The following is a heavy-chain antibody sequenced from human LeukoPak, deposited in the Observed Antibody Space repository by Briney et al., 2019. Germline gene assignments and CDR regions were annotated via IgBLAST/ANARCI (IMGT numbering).Heavy chain of an antibody. V-gene: IGHV3-23*01. D-gene: IGHD2-2*01. CDR1: GFTFSDYY. Sequence: GGSLRLSCAASGFTFSDYYMSWIRQAPGKGLEWVSAISGSGGSTYYADSVKGRFTISRDNSKNTLYLQMNSLRAEDTAVYSCAKYLYQNYYYGMDVWGQGTTVTVSS. J-gene: IGHJ6*02. CDR3: AKYLYQNYYYGMDV. CDR2: ISGSGGST.